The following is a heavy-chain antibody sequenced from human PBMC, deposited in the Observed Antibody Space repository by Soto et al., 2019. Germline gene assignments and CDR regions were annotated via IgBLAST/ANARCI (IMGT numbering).Heavy chain of an antibody. D-gene: IGHD2-15*01. CDR3: ARDQGSNWFDP. J-gene: IGHJ5*02. Sequence: PSETLSLTCAVSGGSISSGGYSWSWIRQPPGKGLEWIGYIYHSGSTYYNPSLKSRVTISVDRSKNQFSLKLSSVTAADTAVYYCARDQGSNWFDPWGQGTLVTVPQ. CDR1: GGSISSGGYS. V-gene: IGHV4-30-2*01. CDR2: IYHSGST.